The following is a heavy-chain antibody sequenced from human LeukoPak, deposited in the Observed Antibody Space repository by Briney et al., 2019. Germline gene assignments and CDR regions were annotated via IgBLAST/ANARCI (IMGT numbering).Heavy chain of an antibody. CDR3: ARLLGVTPVIDY. CDR1: GGSISSGGYY. Sequence: PSETLSLTCTVSGGSISSGGYYWSWIRQHPGKGLEWIGYIYYSGSTYYNPSLKSRVTISVDTSKNQFSLNLSSVTAADTAVYYCARLLGVTPVIDYWGQGTLVTVSS. V-gene: IGHV4-31*03. CDR2: IYYSGST. J-gene: IGHJ4*02. D-gene: IGHD1-26*01.